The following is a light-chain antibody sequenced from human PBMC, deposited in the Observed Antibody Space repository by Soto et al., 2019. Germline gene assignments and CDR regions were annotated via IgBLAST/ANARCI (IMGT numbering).Light chain of an antibody. CDR2: GNS. CDR1: SSNIGAGYD. V-gene: IGLV1-40*01. Sequence: QSVLTQPPSVSGAPGQRVTISCTGSSSNIGAGYDVYWYQQVPGTAPKLLIYGNSNRPSGVPDRFSGSKSGTSASLAITGLQAEDEADYYCQSYDTSLSGFYVFGTGTKVTVL. J-gene: IGLJ1*01. CDR3: QSYDTSLSGFYV.